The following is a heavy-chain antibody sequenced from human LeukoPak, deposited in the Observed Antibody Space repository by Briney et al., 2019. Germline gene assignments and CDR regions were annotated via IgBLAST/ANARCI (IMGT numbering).Heavy chain of an antibody. CDR1: GGSIGSYY. CDR2: IYYSGST. Sequence: PSETLSLTCTVSGGSIGSYYWSWIRQPPGKGLEWIGYIYYSGSTNYNPSLKSRVTISVDTSKNQFSLKLSSVTAADTAVYYCARDLRGGKYDYWGQGTLVTVSS. D-gene: IGHD4-23*01. V-gene: IGHV4-59*01. CDR3: ARDLRGGKYDY. J-gene: IGHJ4*02.